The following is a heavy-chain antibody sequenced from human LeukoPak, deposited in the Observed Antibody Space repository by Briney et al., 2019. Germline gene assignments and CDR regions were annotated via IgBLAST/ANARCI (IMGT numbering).Heavy chain of an antibody. CDR3: ARGVVVIARPYYYMDV. V-gene: IGHV3-23*01. CDR2: ISGSGGST. D-gene: IGHD2-21*01. J-gene: IGHJ6*03. Sequence: PGGSLRLSCAASGFTFSSYAMSWVRQAPGKGLEWVSAISGSGGSTYYADSVKGRFTISRDNSENTLYLQMNSLRAEDTAVYYCARGVVVIARPYYYMDVWGKGTTVTVSS. CDR1: GFTFSSYA.